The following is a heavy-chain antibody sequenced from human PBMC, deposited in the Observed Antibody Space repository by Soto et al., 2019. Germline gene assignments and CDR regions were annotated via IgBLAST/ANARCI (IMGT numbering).Heavy chain of an antibody. CDR3: AKGVEWIQLWLTPFDY. CDR1: GYSFTSYW. CDR2: IYPGDSDT. D-gene: IGHD5-18*01. Sequence: PGESLKISCKGSGYSFTSYWIGWVRQMPGKGLEWMGIIYPGDSDTRYSPSFQGQVTISADKSISTAYLQMNSLRAEDTAVYYCAKGVEWIQLWLTPFDYWGQGTLVTVSS. V-gene: IGHV5-51*01. J-gene: IGHJ4*02.